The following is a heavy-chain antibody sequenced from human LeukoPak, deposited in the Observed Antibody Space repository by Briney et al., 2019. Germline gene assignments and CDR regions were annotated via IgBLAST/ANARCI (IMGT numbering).Heavy chain of an antibody. J-gene: IGHJ4*02. CDR2: MYHSGST. D-gene: IGHD1-26*01. CDR1: GYSISSGDY. CDR3: ARLLSGLGAADY. Sequence: PSETLSLTCAVSGYSISSGDYWGWIRQPPGKGLEWIGSMYHSGSTYYNPSLKSRVTISVDTSKNQFSLRLTSVTAADTAVYYCARLLSGLGAADYWGQGTLVTVSS. V-gene: IGHV4-38-2*01.